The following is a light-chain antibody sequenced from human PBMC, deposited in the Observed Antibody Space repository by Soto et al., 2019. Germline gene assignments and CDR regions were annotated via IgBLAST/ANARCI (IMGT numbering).Light chain of an antibody. V-gene: IGLV2-14*01. J-gene: IGLJ2*01. CDR2: DVS. CDR1: GSDVGGYNY. CDR3: SSYTSDSTPLV. Sequence: QSVLTQPASVSGSPGHSITISCTGTGSDVGGYNYVSWYQQHPGKAPKVMIYDVSNRPSGVSNRFSGSKSGNTASLTISGLQAEDEADYYCSSYTSDSTPLVFGGGTKVTVL.